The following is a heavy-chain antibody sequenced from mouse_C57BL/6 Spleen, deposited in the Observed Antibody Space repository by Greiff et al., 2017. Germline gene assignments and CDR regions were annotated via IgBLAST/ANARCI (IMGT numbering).Heavy chain of an antibody. CDR3: ARGGTVAPYFDY. V-gene: IGHV1-55*01. Sequence: QVQLQQPGAELVKPGASVKMSCKASGYTFTSYWITWLKQRPGQGLEWIGDIYPGSGSTNYNEKFKSKATLTVDTSSSTAYMQLSSLTSEDSAVYYCARGGTVAPYFDYWGQGTTLTVSS. CDR1: GYTFTSYW. CDR2: IYPGSGST. J-gene: IGHJ2*01. D-gene: IGHD1-1*01.